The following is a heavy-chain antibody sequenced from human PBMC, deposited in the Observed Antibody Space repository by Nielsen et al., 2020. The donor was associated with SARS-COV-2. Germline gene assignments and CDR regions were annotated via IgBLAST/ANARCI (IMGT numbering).Heavy chain of an antibody. J-gene: IGHJ4*02. V-gene: IGHV4-4*02. CDR3: ARSVVRGATQSVWHFEY. D-gene: IGHD2-15*01. Sequence: SETLSLTCAVSGGSVSSNDWWTWVRQSPGKGLEWIGEVSHSGSLNYNPSLKSRVTLSMDKSKRQFSLRLRSVTAADTAVYYCARSVVRGATQSVWHFEYWGQGTLVTVSA. CDR1: GGSVSSNDW. CDR2: VSHSGSL.